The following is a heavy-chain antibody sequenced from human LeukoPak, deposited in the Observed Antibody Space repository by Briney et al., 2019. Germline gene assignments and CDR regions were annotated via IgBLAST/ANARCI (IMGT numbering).Heavy chain of an antibody. D-gene: IGHD6-19*01. CDR1: GFTFSSYE. CDR3: ARDFYNGSGLENFDY. V-gene: IGHV3-48*03. CDR2: NSSSGSTI. J-gene: IGHJ4*02. Sequence: GRSLRLSCAASGFTFSSYEMNWVRHAPGKGLEWVSYNSSSGSTIYYADSVKGRFTISRDNAKNSLYLQMNSLRAEDTAVYYCARDFYNGSGLENFDYWGQGTLVTVSS.